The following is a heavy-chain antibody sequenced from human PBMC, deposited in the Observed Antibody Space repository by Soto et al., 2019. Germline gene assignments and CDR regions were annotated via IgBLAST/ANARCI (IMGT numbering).Heavy chain of an antibody. CDR3: GTNYGSGSTHFDH. D-gene: IGHD3-10*01. Sequence: QVQLVQSGAEVKKPGSSVKVSCSASAGTFDSYTISWVRQVPGQGLEWMGRIIPMLRMANFAQNFQGRVTMNADESTRTAYMVLSRLRFEDTAVYFCGTNYGSGSTHFDHWGQGTPVTVTS. CDR2: IIPMLRMA. J-gene: IGHJ4*02. V-gene: IGHV1-69*02. CDR1: AGTFDSYT.